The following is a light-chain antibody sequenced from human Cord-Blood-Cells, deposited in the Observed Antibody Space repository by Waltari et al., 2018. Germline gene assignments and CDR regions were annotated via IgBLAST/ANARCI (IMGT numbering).Light chain of an antibody. V-gene: IGKV1-39*01. CDR3: QQIYSTPPIT. Sequence: DIQMPQSPSSLSASVGDRVTITCRASQSISSYLNWYQQKPGKAPKLLIYAASSLQSGVPSRFSCSGSGTDFTLTISSLQPEDFATYYCQQIYSTPPITFGQGTRLEIK. J-gene: IGKJ5*01. CDR2: AAS. CDR1: QSISSY.